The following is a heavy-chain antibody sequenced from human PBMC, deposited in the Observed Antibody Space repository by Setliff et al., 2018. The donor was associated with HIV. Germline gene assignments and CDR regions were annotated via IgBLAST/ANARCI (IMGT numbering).Heavy chain of an antibody. D-gene: IGHD3-22*01. V-gene: IGHV4-61*10. CDR3: ARSRTSSGYYGVTGYGMDV. CDR1: GGSINSGSYY. J-gene: IGHJ6*02. Sequence: KPSETLSLTCTVSGGSINSGSYYWNWIRQPAGKGLEWIGHIYASGSTNYNPSLKSRVTISVATSKNQFSLKLNSVTTADTAVYYCARSRTSSGYYGVTGYGMDVWGQGTTVTVSS. CDR2: IYASGST.